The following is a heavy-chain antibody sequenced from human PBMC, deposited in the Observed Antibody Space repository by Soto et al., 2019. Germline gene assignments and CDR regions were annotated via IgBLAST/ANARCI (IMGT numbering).Heavy chain of an antibody. CDR3: ARVGYCSGSSCPSFDY. Sequence: QVHLVQSGAEVKKPGASVKVSCQASGYTFTAYVIHWMRQAPGQRLEWMGWINAASGDTKYSQRFQGRVTITRDTSATTAYMDLGSLTSEDTPFYYCARVGYCSGSSCPSFDYWGQGTLVTVSS. D-gene: IGHD2-2*01. CDR2: INAASGDT. J-gene: IGHJ4*02. V-gene: IGHV1-3*01. CDR1: GYTFTAYV.